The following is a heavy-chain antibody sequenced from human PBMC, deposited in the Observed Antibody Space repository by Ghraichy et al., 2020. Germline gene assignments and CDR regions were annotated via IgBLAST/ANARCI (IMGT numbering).Heavy chain of an antibody. Sequence: SETLSLTCTVSGGSISSYYWSWIRQPPGKGLEWIGYIYYSGSTNYNPSLKSRVTISVDTSKNQFSLKLSSVTAADTAVYYCARLSPPLVGATAGWFDPWGQGTLVTVSS. D-gene: IGHD1-26*01. V-gene: IGHV4-59*01. CDR1: GGSISSYY. J-gene: IGHJ5*02. CDR3: ARLSPPLVGATAGWFDP. CDR2: IYYSGST.